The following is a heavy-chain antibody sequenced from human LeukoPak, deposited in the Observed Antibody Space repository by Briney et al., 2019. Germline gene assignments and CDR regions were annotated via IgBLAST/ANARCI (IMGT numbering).Heavy chain of an antibody. CDR3: AKDISSSKSYYFDN. CDR2: TSGSGGST. CDR1: GFTFSSNA. J-gene: IGHJ4*02. D-gene: IGHD6-13*01. V-gene: IGHV3-23*01. Sequence: GGSLRLSCAASGFTFSSNAMSWVRQAPGKGLEWVSATSGSGGSTYYADSVKGRFTISRDNSKNTLYLQMSSLRAEDTAVYYCAKDISSSKSYYFDNWGQGTLVTVSS.